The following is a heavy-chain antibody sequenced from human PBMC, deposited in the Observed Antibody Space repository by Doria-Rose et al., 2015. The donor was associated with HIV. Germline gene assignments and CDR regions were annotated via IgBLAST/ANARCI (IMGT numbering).Heavy chain of an antibody. V-gene: IGHV2-26*01. D-gene: IGHD6-13*01. CDR1: GVSLSSPGMG. J-gene: IGHJ4*02. CDR2: IFSDDER. CDR3: ARIQSSRWYHKYYLDF. Sequence: QVTLKESGPVLVKPAETLTLTCTVSGVSLSSPGMGVSWIRQPPGKALEWLANIFSDDERSYKTSLKSRLTISRGTSKSQVVITRTDRDPVDAATYYCARIQSSRWYHKYYLDFWGQGTLVIVSA.